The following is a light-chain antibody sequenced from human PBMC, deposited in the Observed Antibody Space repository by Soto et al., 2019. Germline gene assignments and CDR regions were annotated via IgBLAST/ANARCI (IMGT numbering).Light chain of an antibody. V-gene: IGKV3-20*01. CDR2: AS. Sequence: EIVLTQSPGTLSLSPGERATLSCRASESVSDSYLAWYQQKPGQAPRLLIYASSRATGIPDWFSGSGSGTDFTLSISRLEPEDFAVYYCQHYGTSALFGPGTKVEIK. CDR1: ESVSDSY. J-gene: IGKJ3*01. CDR3: QHYGTSAL.